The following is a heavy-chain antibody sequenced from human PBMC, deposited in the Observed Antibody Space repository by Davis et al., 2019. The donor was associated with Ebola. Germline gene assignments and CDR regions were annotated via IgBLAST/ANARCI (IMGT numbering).Heavy chain of an antibody. J-gene: IGHJ3*02. D-gene: IGHD1-7*01. V-gene: IGHV4-34*01. CDR1: GFTFSSYS. CDR2: IHHSGST. CDR3: ARVLFSVWNYEALDI. Sequence: ESLKISCAASGFTFSSYSMNWVRQAPGKGLEWIGEIHHSGSTNYNPSLKSRVTMFLDKSLNQFSLKMSSVTAADTAVYYCARVLFSVWNYEALDIWGQGTTVTVSS.